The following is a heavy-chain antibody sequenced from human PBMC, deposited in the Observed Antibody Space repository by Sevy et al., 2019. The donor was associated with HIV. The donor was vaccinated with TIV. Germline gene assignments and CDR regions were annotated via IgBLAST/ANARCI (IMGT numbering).Heavy chain of an antibody. Sequence: GGSLRLSCVVSGFSVSTNYVSWVRQAPGKGLEWVSAIYSGGNTYYADSVKGRFTISRDNSKNTVYLQINGLRAEDTAFYYCARETLSGYNVWGQGTLFTVSS. CDR3: ARETLSGYNV. CDR1: GFSVSTNY. V-gene: IGHV3-53*01. J-gene: IGHJ4*02. CDR2: IYSGGNT. D-gene: IGHD5-12*01.